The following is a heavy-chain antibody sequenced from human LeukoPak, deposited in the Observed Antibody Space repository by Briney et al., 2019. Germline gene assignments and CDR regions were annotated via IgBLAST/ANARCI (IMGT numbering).Heavy chain of an antibody. CDR3: VRGTNWFDP. J-gene: IGHJ5*02. D-gene: IGHD2-8*01. V-gene: IGHV4-59*01. Sequence: KPSETLSLTCTVSGGSISTYYWIWIRQPPGKGLEWIGDIYYSGSTNYNPSLKSRVTISVDTSKNQFSLKLSSVTAADTAVYYCVRGTNWFDPWGQGTLVTVSS. CDR2: IYYSGST. CDR1: GGSISTYY.